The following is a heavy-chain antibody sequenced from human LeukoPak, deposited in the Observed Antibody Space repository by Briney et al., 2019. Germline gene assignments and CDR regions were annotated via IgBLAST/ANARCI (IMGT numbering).Heavy chain of an antibody. V-gene: IGHV4-34*01. CDR2: INRRGST. J-gene: IGHJ5*02. Sequence: SETLSLTCAVYGGSFSGYHWSWIRQPPGKGLEWIGEINRRGSTNYNPSLKSRVSISVDTSKNQFSLKLSSVTAADTAVYYCARGNLEWAAGTRWFDPWGQGTLVTVSS. CDR3: ARGNLEWAAGTRWFDP. D-gene: IGHD6-13*01. CDR1: GGSFSGYH.